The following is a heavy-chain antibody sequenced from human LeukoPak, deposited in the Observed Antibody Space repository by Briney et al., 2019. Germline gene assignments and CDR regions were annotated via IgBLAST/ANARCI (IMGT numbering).Heavy chain of an antibody. D-gene: IGHD2-2*02. CDR3: AARIVVVPAAIEGNDAFDI. Sequence: GGSLRLSCAASGFTFSSYAMSWVRHAPGKGLEWVSAISGSGGSTYYAASVKGRFTISRDNSKNTLYLQMNSRRAEDTAVYYCAARIVVVPAAIEGNDAFDIWGQGTMVTVSS. CDR2: ISGSGGST. CDR1: GFTFSSYA. V-gene: IGHV3-23*01. J-gene: IGHJ3*02.